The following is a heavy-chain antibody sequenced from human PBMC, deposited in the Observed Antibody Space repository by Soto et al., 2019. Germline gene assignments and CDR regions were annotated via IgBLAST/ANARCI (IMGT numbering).Heavy chain of an antibody. CDR3: AAGAIFGVVPLDY. Sequence: PSETLSLTCSVSGGSVSSGDYFWSWIRQPPGKGLEWIGYIYYTGSTTYNPSLKSRVTISVDRSKNQFSLKLSSVTAADTAVYYCAAGAIFGVVPLDYWGQGTLVTVPQ. D-gene: IGHD3-3*01. CDR1: GGSVSSGDYF. CDR2: IYYTGST. V-gene: IGHV4-61*08. J-gene: IGHJ4*02.